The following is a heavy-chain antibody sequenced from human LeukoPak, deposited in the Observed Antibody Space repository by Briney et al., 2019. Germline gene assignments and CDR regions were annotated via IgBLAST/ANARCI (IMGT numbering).Heavy chain of an antibody. D-gene: IGHD2-2*02. CDR3: ARGPFPNQLPYLSGRYYYMDV. J-gene: IGHJ6*03. Sequence: ASVKVSCKASGYTFTSYDINWVRQATGQGLEWMGWMNPNSGNTGYAQKFQGRVTITRNTSISTAYMELSSLRSEDTAVYYCARGPFPNQLPYLSGRYYYMDVWGKGTTVTVSS. CDR2: MNPNSGNT. CDR1: GYTFTSYD. V-gene: IGHV1-8*03.